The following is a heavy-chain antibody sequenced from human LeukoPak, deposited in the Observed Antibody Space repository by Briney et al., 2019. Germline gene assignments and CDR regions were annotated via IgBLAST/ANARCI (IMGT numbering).Heavy chain of an antibody. J-gene: IGHJ5*02. V-gene: IGHV1-2*02. CDR1: GYTVTGYY. D-gene: IGHD2-2*01. Sequence: ASVKVSCKASGYTVTGYYMHWVRQAPGQGLEWMGWINPNSGGTNYAQKFQGRVTMTRVTSISTAYMELSRLRSDDTAVYYCARDIVVPAADRNWFDPWGQGTLVTVSS. CDR2: INPNSGGT. CDR3: ARDIVVPAADRNWFDP.